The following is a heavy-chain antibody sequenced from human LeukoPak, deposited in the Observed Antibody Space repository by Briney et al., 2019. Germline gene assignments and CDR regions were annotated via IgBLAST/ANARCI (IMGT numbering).Heavy chain of an antibody. J-gene: IGHJ4*02. CDR3: ARGPYYDILTGHPYYFDY. D-gene: IGHD3-9*01. Sequence: GASVKVSCKACGYTFTGYYMHWVRQAPGQGLEWMGWINPNSGGTNYAQKFQGWVTMTRDTSISTAYMELSRLRSDDTAVYYCARGPYYDILTGHPYYFDYWGQGTLVTVSS. V-gene: IGHV1-2*04. CDR1: GYTFTGYY. CDR2: INPNSGGT.